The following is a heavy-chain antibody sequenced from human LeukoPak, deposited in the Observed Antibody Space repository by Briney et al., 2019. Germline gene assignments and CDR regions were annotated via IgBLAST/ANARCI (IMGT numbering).Heavy chain of an antibody. CDR1: GFTFSSYG. D-gene: IGHD5-18*01. Sequence: GGSLRLSCAASGFTFSSYGMHWVRQAPGKGLEWVAVISYDGSNKYYADSVKGRFTISRDNSKNTLYLQMNSLRAEDTAVYYCAKEGTAMAKDYWGQGTLVTVSS. V-gene: IGHV3-30*18. CDR2: ISYDGSNK. J-gene: IGHJ4*02. CDR3: AKEGTAMAKDY.